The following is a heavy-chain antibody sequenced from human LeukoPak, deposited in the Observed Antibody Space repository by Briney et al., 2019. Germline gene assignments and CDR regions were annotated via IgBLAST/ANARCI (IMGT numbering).Heavy chain of an antibody. CDR2: ISSSSSTI. D-gene: IGHD2-15*01. Sequence: GGSLRLSCAASGFTFSSYSMNWVRQAPGKGLEWGPHISSSSSTIYYADSVKGRFTISRDNAKKSLYLQMNSLRDEDTAVYYCARDEYCSGGSCYDYWGQGTLVTVSS. CDR3: ARDEYCSGGSCYDY. J-gene: IGHJ4*02. CDR1: GFTFSSYS. V-gene: IGHV3-48*02.